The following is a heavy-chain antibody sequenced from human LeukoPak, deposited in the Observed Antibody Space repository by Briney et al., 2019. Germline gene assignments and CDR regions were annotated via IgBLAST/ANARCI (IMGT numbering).Heavy chain of an antibody. CDR2: INHSGST. J-gene: IGHJ4*02. CDR3: ARARRWLQGYFDY. Sequence: SETLSLTCAVYGGSFSGYYWSWIRQPPGKGLEWIGEINHSGSTNYNPSLKSRVTISVDTSKNQFSLKLSSVTAADTAVYYCARARRWLQGYFDYWGQGTLVTVSP. D-gene: IGHD5-24*01. CDR1: GGSFSGYY. V-gene: IGHV4-34*01.